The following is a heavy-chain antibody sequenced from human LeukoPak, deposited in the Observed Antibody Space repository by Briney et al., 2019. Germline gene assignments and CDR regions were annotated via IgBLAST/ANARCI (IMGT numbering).Heavy chain of an antibody. Sequence: GGSLRLSCAASGFTFSSYGMHWVRQAPGKGLEWVAVISYDGSNKYYADSVKGRFTISRDNSKNTLYLQMNSLRAEDTAVYYCAKDGLGHYYDSSGRDAFDIWGRGTMVTVSS. J-gene: IGHJ3*02. CDR3: AKDGLGHYYDSSGRDAFDI. CDR2: ISYDGSNK. D-gene: IGHD3-22*01. CDR1: GFTFSSYG. V-gene: IGHV3-30*18.